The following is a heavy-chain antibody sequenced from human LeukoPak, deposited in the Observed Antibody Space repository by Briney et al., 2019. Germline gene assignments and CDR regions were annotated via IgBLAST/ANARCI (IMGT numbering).Heavy chain of an antibody. CDR3: ARSNLVYYDSSGLFDY. J-gene: IGHJ4*02. Sequence: SETLSLTCTVSGGSISSGGYYWSWIRQHPGKGLEWIGYIYYSGSTYYNPSLKSRVTISVDTSKNQFSLKLSSVTAADTAVYYCARSNLVYYDSSGLFDYWGQGTLVTVSP. V-gene: IGHV4-31*03. CDR2: IYYSGST. D-gene: IGHD3-22*01. CDR1: GGSISSGGYY.